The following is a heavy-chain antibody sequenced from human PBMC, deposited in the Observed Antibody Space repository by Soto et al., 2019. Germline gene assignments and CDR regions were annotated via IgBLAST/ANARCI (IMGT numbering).Heavy chain of an antibody. CDR3: ASTSYYDFWSGIMGDYYYGMDV. Sequence: SETLSLTCTVYGGSFSGYYWSWIRQPPGKGLEWIGEINHSGSTNYNPSLKSRVTISVDTSKNQFSLKLSSVTAADTAVYYCASTSYYDFWSGIMGDYYYGMDVWGQGTTVTVSS. J-gene: IGHJ6*02. V-gene: IGHV4-34*01. CDR2: INHSGST. CDR1: GGSFSGYY. D-gene: IGHD3-3*01.